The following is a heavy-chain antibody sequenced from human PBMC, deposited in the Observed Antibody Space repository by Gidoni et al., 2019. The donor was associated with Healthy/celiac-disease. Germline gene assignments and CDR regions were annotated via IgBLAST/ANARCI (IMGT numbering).Heavy chain of an antibody. CDR2: IWYDGSNK. CDR3: ARESGEDYYYGMDV. D-gene: IGHD1-26*01. V-gene: IGHV3-33*01. Sequence: QVQLVESGGGVVQPGRSLRLSCAAAGFTVSSYGMHWVRQAPGKGLEWVSVIWYDGSNKYYADSVKGRFTISRDNSKNTLYLQMNSLRAEDTAVYYCARESGEDYYYGMDVWGQGTTVTVSS. CDR1: GFTVSSYG. J-gene: IGHJ6*02.